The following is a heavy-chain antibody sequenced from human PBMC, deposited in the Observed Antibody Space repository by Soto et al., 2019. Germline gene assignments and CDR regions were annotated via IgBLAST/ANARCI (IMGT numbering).Heavy chain of an antibody. J-gene: IGHJ5*02. CDR2: VYHTGDT. V-gene: IGHV4-4*02. CDR1: GGTVAISHW. D-gene: IGHD2-21*02. Sequence: SETLSLTCGVSGGTVAISHWCSWVRQSPGRGLEWIGNVYHTGDTNFNPSLQSRVTFSVDKSNNQFPLRLTSVTAADTAVYFCAREIVTAGGNNYFDPWGPGTLVTVSS. CDR3: AREIVTAGGNNYFDP.